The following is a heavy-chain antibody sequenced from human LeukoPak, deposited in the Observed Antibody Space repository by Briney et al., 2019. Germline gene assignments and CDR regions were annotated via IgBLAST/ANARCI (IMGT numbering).Heavy chain of an antibody. V-gene: IGHV4-59*01. Sequence: TETLSLTCTVSGGSISSYYWSWIRQPPGKGLEWIGYIYYSGSTNYNPSLKSRVTISVDTSKNQFSLKLSSVTAADTAVYYCASRRDYYHSSGYYSHGAFDIWGQGTMVTVSS. CDR1: GGSISSYY. CDR2: IYYSGST. CDR3: ASRRDYYHSSGYYSHGAFDI. D-gene: IGHD3-22*01. J-gene: IGHJ3*02.